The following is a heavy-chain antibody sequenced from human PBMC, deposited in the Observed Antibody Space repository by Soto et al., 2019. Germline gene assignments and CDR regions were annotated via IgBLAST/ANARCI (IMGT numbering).Heavy chain of an antibody. Sequence: SETLSLTCVVSGYSISRGYYWGWIRQPAGKGLEWIGRVYSSGTTDYNPSLNSRATMSVETSKNQFSLKLSSVTAADTAVYYCARDIASYAYGEGYWGQGIQVTVSS. J-gene: IGHJ4*02. V-gene: IGHV4-4*07. CDR3: ARDIASYAYGEGY. CDR1: GYSISRGYY. CDR2: VYSSGTT. D-gene: IGHD2-21*01.